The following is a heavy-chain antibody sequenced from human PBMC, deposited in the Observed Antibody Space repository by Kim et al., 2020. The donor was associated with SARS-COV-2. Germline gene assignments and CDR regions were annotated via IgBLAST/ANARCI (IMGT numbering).Heavy chain of an antibody. V-gene: IGHV3-23*03. Sequence: GGSLRLSCAASGFTFSSYAMSWVRQAPGKGLEWVSVIYSGGSSTYYADSVKGRFTISRDNSKNTLYLQMNSLRAEDTAVYYCAKDQRYSSGWYYYYGMDVWGQGTTVTVSS. CDR2: IYSGGSST. D-gene: IGHD6-19*01. CDR1: GFTFSSYA. J-gene: IGHJ6*02. CDR3: AKDQRYSSGWYYYYGMDV.